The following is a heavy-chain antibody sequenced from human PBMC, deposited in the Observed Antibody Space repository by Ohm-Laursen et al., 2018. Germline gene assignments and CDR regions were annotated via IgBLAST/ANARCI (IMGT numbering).Heavy chain of an antibody. D-gene: IGHD5-18*01. CDR1: GFTFSYFA. V-gene: IGHV3-23*01. CDR3: AKDGYSYGSGSFH. CDR2: ISVTGDNT. J-gene: IGHJ4*02. Sequence: SLRLSCVASGFTFSYFAMSWVRQAPGKGLEWVSAISVTGDNTYYADSVKGRFTISRDNSKNTLYLQLNSLRDEDTAVYYCAKDGYSYGSGSFHWGQGTLVTVSS.